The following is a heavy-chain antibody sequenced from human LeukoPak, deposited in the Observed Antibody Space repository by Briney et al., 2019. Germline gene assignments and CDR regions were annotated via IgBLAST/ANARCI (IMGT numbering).Heavy chain of an antibody. J-gene: IGHJ3*01. V-gene: IGHV3-23*01. CDR1: GFTFSTYA. D-gene: IGHD1-14*01. CDR3: AKRITVVARDAFDF. Sequence: LSGGSLGLSCAASGFTFSTYAMSWVRQAPGKGLEWVSSISGSGGSTFYADSVKGRFTISRDNSKNTLYLQMNSLRAEDTAVYYCAKRITVVARDAFDFWGQGTMVTVSS. CDR2: ISGSGGST.